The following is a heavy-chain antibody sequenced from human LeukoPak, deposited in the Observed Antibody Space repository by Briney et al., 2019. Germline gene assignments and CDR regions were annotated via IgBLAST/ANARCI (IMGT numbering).Heavy chain of an antibody. CDR2: VYYSGST. CDR1: GDPISSHY. J-gene: IGHJ4*02. V-gene: IGHV4-59*08. Sequence: PSETLSLTCTVSGDPISSHYWSWIRQPPGKALEWIGYVYYSGSTNFNPSLKSRVTISVDTSKNQFSLKLSSGTAADTAVYYCARRAAAGTSPFDYWGQGTLVTVSS. CDR3: ARRAAAGTSPFDY. D-gene: IGHD6-13*01.